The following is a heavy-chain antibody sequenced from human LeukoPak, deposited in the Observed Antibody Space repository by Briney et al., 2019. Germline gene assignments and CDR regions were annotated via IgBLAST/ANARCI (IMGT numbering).Heavy chain of an antibody. V-gene: IGHV3-7*03. J-gene: IGHJ4*02. Sequence: GGSLRLSCAASGFTFSSYWMSWVRQAPGKGLEWVANIKQDGSEKYYVDSVKGRFTISRDNAKNSLYLQMNSLRAEDTAVYYCARASYSYGYSLDYWGQGTLVTVSS. CDR3: ARASYSYGYSLDY. D-gene: IGHD5-18*01. CDR1: GFTFSSYW. CDR2: IKQDGSEK.